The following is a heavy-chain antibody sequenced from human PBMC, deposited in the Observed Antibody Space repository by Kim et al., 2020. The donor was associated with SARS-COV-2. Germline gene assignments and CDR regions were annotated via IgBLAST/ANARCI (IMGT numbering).Heavy chain of an antibody. Sequence: GGSLRLSCAASGFTFSSYSMNWVRQAPGKGLEWVSSISSSSSYIYYADSVKGRFTISRDNAKNSLYLQMNSLSAEDTAEYYCARVVGYGSGSYPYYFDYWGQGTLVTVSS. CDR1: GFTFSSYS. D-gene: IGHD3-10*01. CDR2: ISSSSSYI. CDR3: ARVVGYGSGSYPYYFDY. V-gene: IGHV3-21*01. J-gene: IGHJ4*02.